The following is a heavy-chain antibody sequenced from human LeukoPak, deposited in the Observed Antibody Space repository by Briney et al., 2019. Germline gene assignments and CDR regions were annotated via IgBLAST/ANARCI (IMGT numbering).Heavy chain of an antibody. D-gene: IGHD2-15*01. CDR3: ARPRSGDCSGGSCYSDAFDI. CDR1: GGTFSSYA. CDR2: IIPILGIA. V-gene: IGHV1-69*04. Sequence: SVTVSCKASGGTFSSYAISWVRQAPGQGLEWMGRIIPILGIANYAQKFQGRVTITADKSTSTAYMELSSLRSEDTAVYYCARPRSGDCSGGSCYSDAFDIWGQGTMVTVSS. J-gene: IGHJ3*02.